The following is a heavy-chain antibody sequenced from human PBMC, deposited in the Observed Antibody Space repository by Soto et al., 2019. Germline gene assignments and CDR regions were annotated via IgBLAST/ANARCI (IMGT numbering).Heavy chain of an antibody. J-gene: IGHJ6*02. CDR1: GYTFTSYG. CDR3: AREDITGTTYYYYGMDV. D-gene: IGHD1-20*01. CDR2: ISAYNGNT. V-gene: IGHV1-18*01. Sequence: QVQLVQSGAEVKKPGASVKVSFKASGYTFTSYGISWVRQAPGQGLEWMGWISAYNGNTNYAQKLQGRVTMTTDTSTRTAYMELRSMISDDTAVYYCAREDITGTTYYYYGMDVWGQGTTVSVSS.